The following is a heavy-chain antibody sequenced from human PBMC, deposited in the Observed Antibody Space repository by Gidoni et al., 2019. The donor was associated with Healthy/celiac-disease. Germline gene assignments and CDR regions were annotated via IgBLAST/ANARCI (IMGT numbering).Heavy chain of an antibody. J-gene: IGHJ1*01. CDR3: ARDPRLVTATQRSVYFQH. CDR2: INPSGGST. Sequence: QVQLVQSGAEVKKPGASVKVSCQASGYHFTSYYMPWVRQAPGQGLEWMGIINPSGGSTSYAQKFQGRVTMTRDTSTSTVYMELSSLRSEDTAVYYCARDPRLVTATQRSVYFQHWGQGTLVTVSS. CDR1: GYHFTSYY. V-gene: IGHV1-46*01. D-gene: IGHD2-21*02.